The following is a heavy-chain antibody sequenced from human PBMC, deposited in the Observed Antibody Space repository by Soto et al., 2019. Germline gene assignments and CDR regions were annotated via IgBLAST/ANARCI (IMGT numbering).Heavy chain of an antibody. CDR1: GVSLSRGGFS. J-gene: IGHJ5*02. D-gene: IGHD1-26*01. V-gene: IGHV4-30-2*01. CDR2: IYHSGST. Sequence: SETPSPTCPFSGVSLSRGGFSWGWVPQPPGKGLEWIGYIYHSGSTYYNPSLKSRVTISVDRSKNQFSLKLSSVTAADTAVYYCARWSSGGYWFDPWGQGTLVTVSS. CDR3: ARWSSGGYWFDP.